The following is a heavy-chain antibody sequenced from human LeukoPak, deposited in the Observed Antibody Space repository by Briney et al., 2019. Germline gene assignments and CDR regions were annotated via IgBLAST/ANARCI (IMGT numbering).Heavy chain of an antibody. V-gene: IGHV3-66*04. D-gene: IGHD3-10*01. CDR2: IYSGGST. CDR1: GFTFDSYA. CDR3: ARRFTMVRGVIIDDFAFDI. J-gene: IGHJ3*02. Sequence: PGGSLRLSCVASGFTFDSYAMSWVRQAPGKGLEWVSVIYSGGSTYYADSVKGRFTISRDNSKNTLYLQMNSLRAEDTAVYYCARRFTMVRGVIIDDFAFDIWGQGTMVTVSS.